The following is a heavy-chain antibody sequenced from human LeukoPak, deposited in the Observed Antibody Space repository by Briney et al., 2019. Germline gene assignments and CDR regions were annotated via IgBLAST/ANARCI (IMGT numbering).Heavy chain of an antibody. CDR2: ISTYNGNT. J-gene: IGHJ4*02. CDR1: GYTFTRYG. Sequence: ASVKVSCKTSGYTFTRYGITWVRQAPGQGLEWMGWISTYNGNTNYAQKLQGRVTMTTDTSTSTAYMELRSLRYDDTAVYYCARSLDASWLQCPEFRGQGTLVTVSS. D-gene: IGHD5-24*01. V-gene: IGHV1-18*01. CDR3: ARSLDASWLQCPEF.